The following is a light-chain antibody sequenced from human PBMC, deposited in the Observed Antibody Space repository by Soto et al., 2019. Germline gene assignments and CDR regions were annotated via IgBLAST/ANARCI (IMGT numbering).Light chain of an antibody. J-gene: IGKJ2*02. V-gene: IGKV3-15*01. CDR2: HAS. CDR1: QSVSSN. CDR3: QQYINWPGT. Sequence: EIVMTQSPATLSVSPGERATLSCRASQSVSSNLAWYQQKPGQAPRLLIYHASIRVTGIPDRFSGSGSGTEFTLTISSLPSEDFAVYYCQQYINWPGTFGQGTKLEI.